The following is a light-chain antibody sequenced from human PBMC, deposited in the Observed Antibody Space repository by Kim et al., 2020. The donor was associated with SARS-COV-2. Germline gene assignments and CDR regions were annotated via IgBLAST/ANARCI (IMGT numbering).Light chain of an antibody. Sequence: SYELSQPVSVSVALGQTATITCGGNNIGNTNVHWYQQKPGQAPVLVIYRDTSRPSGVPERFSGSNSGDTATLTISRAQAGDEADYYCQVWDSSALFGGETQLTVL. V-gene: IGLV3-9*01. J-gene: IGLJ2*01. CDR1: NIGNTN. CDR2: RDT. CDR3: QVWDSSAL.